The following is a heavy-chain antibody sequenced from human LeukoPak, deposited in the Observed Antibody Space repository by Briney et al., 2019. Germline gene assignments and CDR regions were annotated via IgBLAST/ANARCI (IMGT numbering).Heavy chain of an antibody. J-gene: IGHJ3*02. V-gene: IGHV4-59*08. CDR2: MYYSGNT. D-gene: IGHD3-22*01. CDR3: ARLLYYYDTSGYYGFFDI. Sequence: PSETLSLTCSVSGGSISSSYWSWIGQPPGKGLEWIGYMYYSGNTDYSPSLKSRLTILADTSKNQFSLKLSSVTAADTAVYYCARLLYYYDTSGYYGFFDIWGQGTMVTVSS. CDR1: GGSISSSY.